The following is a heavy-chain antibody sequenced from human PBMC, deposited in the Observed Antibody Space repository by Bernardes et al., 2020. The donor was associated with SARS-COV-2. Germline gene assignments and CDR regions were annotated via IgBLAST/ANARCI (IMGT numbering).Heavy chain of an antibody. Sequence: GGFLRLYCAASGFTLSSYCMHWVRQAPGKGLVWVARINEDGTRIDYADSVRGRVTISRDSAKNTLYLQMNSLGAEDTALYYCAKDFTGDYDYWGQGTLVTVSS. J-gene: IGHJ4*02. D-gene: IGHD3-9*01. CDR3: AKDFTGDYDY. CDR2: INEDGTRI. CDR1: GFTLSSYC. V-gene: IGHV3-74*01.